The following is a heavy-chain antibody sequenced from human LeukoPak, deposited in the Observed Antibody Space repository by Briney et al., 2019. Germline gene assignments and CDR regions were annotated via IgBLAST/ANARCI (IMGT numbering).Heavy chain of an antibody. J-gene: IGHJ6*03. CDR3: ATTYYYDSSGYRARYYYMDV. CDR1: GYTLTELS. D-gene: IGHD3-22*01. CDR2: FNPEDGET. Sequence: ASVKVSCKVSGYTLTELSMHWVRQAPGKGLEWMGGFNPEDGETIYAQKFQGRVTMTEDTSTDTAYMELSSLRSEDTAVYYCATTYYYDSSGYRARYYYMDVWGKGTTVTVSS. V-gene: IGHV1-24*01.